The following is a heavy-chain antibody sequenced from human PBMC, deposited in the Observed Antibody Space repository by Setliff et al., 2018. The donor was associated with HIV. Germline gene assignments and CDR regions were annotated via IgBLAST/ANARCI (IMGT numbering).Heavy chain of an antibody. J-gene: IGHJ4*01. Sequence: SETLSLTCVAYGGSLSSYYWNWIRQTPGKGLEWIGEIHPTGHINYNPSYKSRVTVSLDTSKIQFSLKLNSVTAADTGVYYCAAFDSGRDVWGHGTLVTVSS. V-gene: IGHV4-34*01. D-gene: IGHD6-19*01. CDR3: AAFDSGRDV. CDR2: IHPTGHI. CDR1: GGSLSSYY.